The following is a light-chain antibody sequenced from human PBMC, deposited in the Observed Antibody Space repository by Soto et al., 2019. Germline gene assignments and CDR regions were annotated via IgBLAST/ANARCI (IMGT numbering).Light chain of an antibody. J-gene: IGKJ1*01. CDR3: QQYNSRSRA. CDR2: DAS. CDR1: QSINNW. V-gene: IGKV1-5*01. Sequence: DIPMTQSPSTLSASVGDRVTITCRASQSINNWLAWYQQKPGKAPDLLIYDASNLESGVPSRFSGSASGREFTLTISSLQPEDPATYYCQQYNSRSRAFGQGTKVEVK.